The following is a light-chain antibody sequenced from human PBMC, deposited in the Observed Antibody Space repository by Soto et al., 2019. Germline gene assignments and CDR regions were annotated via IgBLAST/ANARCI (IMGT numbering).Light chain of an antibody. Sequence: EIVLTQSPATLSLSPGERATLSCRASQSVSSYLAWYQQKPGQAPRLLIYDASNRATGIPARFSGSGSGTDFTLTISSLEPEDFAVYYCQQRSNWITFGQGTRLEXK. J-gene: IGKJ5*01. CDR2: DAS. V-gene: IGKV3-11*01. CDR3: QQRSNWIT. CDR1: QSVSSY.